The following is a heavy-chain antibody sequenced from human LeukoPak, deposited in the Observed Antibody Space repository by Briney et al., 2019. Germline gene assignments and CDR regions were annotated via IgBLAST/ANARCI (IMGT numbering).Heavy chain of an antibody. J-gene: IGHJ6*02. Sequence: PGGSLRLSCAASGFTFSSYEMNWVRQAPGEGLEWVSYISSSGSTIYYADSVKGRFTISRDNAKNSLYLQMNSLRAEDTAVYYCARDLGYYDSSGYYYGSSYYYYYYGMDVWGQGTTVTVSS. CDR2: ISSSGSTI. CDR1: GFTFSSYE. CDR3: ARDLGYYDSSGYYYGSSYYYYYYGMDV. V-gene: IGHV3-48*03. D-gene: IGHD3-22*01.